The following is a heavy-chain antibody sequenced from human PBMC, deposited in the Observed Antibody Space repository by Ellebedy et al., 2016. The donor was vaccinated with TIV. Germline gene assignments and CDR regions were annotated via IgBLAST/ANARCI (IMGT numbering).Heavy chain of an antibody. Sequence: MPSETLSLTCTVSGASVNSGSYYWSWIRQPPGKGLEWIGYIYYSGSTNYNPSLKIRVTISVDMSKNQFSLKLSSVTAADTAVYYCARGYCTSPSCSLNYFDYWGQGTLVTVSS. CDR1: GASVNSGSYY. J-gene: IGHJ4*02. D-gene: IGHD2-2*01. V-gene: IGHV4-61*01. CDR2: IYYSGST. CDR3: ARGYCTSPSCSLNYFDY.